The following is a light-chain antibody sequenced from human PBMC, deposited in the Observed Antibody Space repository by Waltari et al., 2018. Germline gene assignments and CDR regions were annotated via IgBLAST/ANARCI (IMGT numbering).Light chain of an antibody. CDR3: GTWDSSLSGAV. CDR1: SSNIGHNY. V-gene: IGLV1-51*02. CDR2: ENT. J-gene: IGLJ7*01. Sequence: QSVLTQPPSVSAAPGQRVTISCSGGSSNIGHNYVSWYRQIPGTAPKLLIHENTERPSGIPGRFSGSKSGTSATLDITGLQAGDEADYYCGTWDSSLSGAVFGGGTHLTVL.